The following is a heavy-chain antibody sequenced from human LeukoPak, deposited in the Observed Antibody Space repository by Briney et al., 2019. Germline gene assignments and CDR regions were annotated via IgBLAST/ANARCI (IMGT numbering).Heavy chain of an antibody. Sequence: SETLSLTCAVYGGSFSGYYWSWIRQPPGKGLEWIGEIDHSGRTNSNASLKSRVTISVDVSKNQFSLRLTSVTAADTAVYYCARAPGYYYDSSGYYLPLYFDYWGQGTLVTVSS. V-gene: IGHV4-34*01. CDR3: ARAPGYYYDSSGYYLPLYFDY. CDR1: GGSFSGYY. D-gene: IGHD3-22*01. CDR2: IDHSGRT. J-gene: IGHJ4*02.